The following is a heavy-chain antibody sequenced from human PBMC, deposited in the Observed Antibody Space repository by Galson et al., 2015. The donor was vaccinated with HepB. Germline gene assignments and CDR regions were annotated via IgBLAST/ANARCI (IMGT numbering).Heavy chain of an antibody. V-gene: IGHV3-21*01. D-gene: IGHD2-2*02. J-gene: IGHJ4*02. CDR3: AVGDIVVVPAAIGGGNY. Sequence: SLRLSCAASGFTFSRYSMNWVRQAPGKGLEWVSSISSSSSYIYYADSVKGRFTISRDNAKNSLYLQMNSLRAEDTAVYYCAVGDIVVVPAAIGGGNYWGQGTLVTVSS. CDR2: ISSSSSYI. CDR1: GFTFSRYS.